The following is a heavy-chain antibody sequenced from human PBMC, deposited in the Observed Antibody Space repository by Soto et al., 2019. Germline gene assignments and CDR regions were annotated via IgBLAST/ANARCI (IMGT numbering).Heavy chain of an antibody. V-gene: IGHV1-2*02. CDR2: INPNSGGT. J-gene: IGHJ6*02. CDR1: GYTFTGYF. D-gene: IGHD5-12*01. Sequence: ASVKVSCKASGYTFTGYFMHWVRQAPGQGLEWMGWINPNSGGTNYARKFQGRVTMTRDTSISTAYMELSRLRSDDTAVYYCARDRRCPVATITNYYYYGMDVWGQGTTVTVSS. CDR3: ARDRRCPVATITNYYYYGMDV.